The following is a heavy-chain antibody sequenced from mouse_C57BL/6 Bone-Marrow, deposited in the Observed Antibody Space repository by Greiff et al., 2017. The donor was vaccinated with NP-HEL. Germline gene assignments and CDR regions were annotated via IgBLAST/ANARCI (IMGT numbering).Heavy chain of an antibody. V-gene: IGHV5-16*01. J-gene: IGHJ1*03. CDR2: INYDGSST. CDR3: ARTVVAPYWYFDV. CDR1: GFTFSDYY. Sequence: EVNVVESEGGLVQPGSSMKLSCTASGFTFSDYYMAWVRQVPEKGLEWVANINYDGSSTYYLDSLKSRFIISRDNAKNILYLQMSSLKSEDTATYYCARTVVAPYWYFDVWGTGTTVTVSS. D-gene: IGHD1-1*01.